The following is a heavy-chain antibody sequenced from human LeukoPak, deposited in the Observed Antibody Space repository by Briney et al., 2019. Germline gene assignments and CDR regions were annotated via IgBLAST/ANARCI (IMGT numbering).Heavy chain of an antibody. V-gene: IGHV4-59*12. J-gene: IGHJ4*02. CDR2: IYYSGST. CDR3: ARDVYTSGWYRSFDY. D-gene: IGHD6-19*01. CDR1: GGSISSYY. Sequence: SETLSLTCTVSGGSISSYYWSWIRQPPGKGLEWIGYIYYSGSTNYNPSLKSRVTISLDTSKNQFSLKLSSVTAADTAVYYCARDVYTSGWYRSFDYWGQGTLVTVSS.